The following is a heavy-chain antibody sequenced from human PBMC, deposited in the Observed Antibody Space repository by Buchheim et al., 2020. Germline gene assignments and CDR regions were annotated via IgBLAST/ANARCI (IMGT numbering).Heavy chain of an antibody. V-gene: IGHV3-30-3*01. Sequence: QVQLVESGGGVVQPGRSLRLSCAASGFTFSSYAMHWVRQAPGKGLEWVAVISYDGSNKYYADSVKGRFTISRDNSKNTLYRQMNSLRAEDTAVYYCARETQDFIVVVTAGLDYWGQGTL. CDR3: ARETQDFIVVVTAGLDY. D-gene: IGHD2-21*02. J-gene: IGHJ4*02. CDR1: GFTFSSYA. CDR2: ISYDGSNK.